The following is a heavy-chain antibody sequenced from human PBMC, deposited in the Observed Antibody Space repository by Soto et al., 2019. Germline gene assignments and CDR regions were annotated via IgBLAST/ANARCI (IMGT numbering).Heavy chain of an antibody. D-gene: IGHD3-10*01. V-gene: IGHV4-4*07. CDR3: ARALLLWFGECAFDI. CDR1: GGSISSYY. J-gene: IGHJ3*02. CDR2: IYTSGST. Sequence: PWETLSLTCTVSGGSISSYYWSWIRQPAGKGLEWIGRIYTSGSTNYNPSLKSRVTMSVDTSKNQFSLKLSSVTAADTAVYYCARALLLWFGECAFDIWGQGTMVTVSS.